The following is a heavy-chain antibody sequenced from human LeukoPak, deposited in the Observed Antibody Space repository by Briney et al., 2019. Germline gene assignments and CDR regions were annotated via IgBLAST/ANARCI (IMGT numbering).Heavy chain of an antibody. V-gene: IGHV3-30-3*01. CDR3: EGYCSSTSCYSSSYNWFDP. D-gene: IGHD2-2*01. CDR2: ISYDGSNK. J-gene: IGHJ5*02. Sequence: GGSLRLSCAASGFTFSSYAMHWVRQAPGKGLEWVAVISYDGSNKYYADSVKGRFTISRDNSKNTLYLQMNSLRAGDTAVYYCEGYCSSTSCYSSSYNWFDPWGQGTLVTVSS. CDR1: GFTFSSYA.